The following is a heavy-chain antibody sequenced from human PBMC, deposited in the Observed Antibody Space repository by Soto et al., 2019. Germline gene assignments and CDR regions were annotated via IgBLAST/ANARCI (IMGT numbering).Heavy chain of an antibody. J-gene: IGHJ4*02. D-gene: IGHD3-3*01. CDR2: IYYSGST. V-gene: IGHV4-39*01. Sequence: KASETLSLTCTVSGGSISSSSYYWGWIRQPPGKGLEWIGSIYYSGSTYYNPSLKSRVTISVDTSKNQFSLKLSSVTAADTAVYYCARRGYYDFWSGYYTLSYFDYWGQGTLVTV. CDR1: GGSISSSSYY. CDR3: ARRGYYDFWSGYYTLSYFDY.